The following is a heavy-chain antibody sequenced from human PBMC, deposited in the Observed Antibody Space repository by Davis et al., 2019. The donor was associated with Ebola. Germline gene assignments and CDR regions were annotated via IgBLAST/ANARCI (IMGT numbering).Heavy chain of an antibody. J-gene: IGHJ5*02. D-gene: IGHD2-15*01. V-gene: IGHV3-21*01. CDR2: ISSSSSYI. CDR3: ATRVLGYCSA. CDR1: GFTFSSYS. Sequence: GALRLSCAASGFTFSSYSMNWVRQAPGKGLEWVSSISSSSSYIYYADSVKGRFTISRDNAKNSLYLQMNSLRAEDTAVYYCATRVLGYCSAWGQGTLVTVSS.